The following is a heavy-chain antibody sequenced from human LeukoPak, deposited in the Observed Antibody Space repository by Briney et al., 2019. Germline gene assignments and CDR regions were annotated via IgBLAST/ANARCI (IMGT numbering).Heavy chain of an antibody. CDR3: GREKGGARRGVL. D-gene: IGHD3-3*01. V-gene: IGHV4-39*07. Sequence: PSETLSLTCTVSGGSISSSSYYWGWIRQPPGKGLEWIGSIYYSGSTYYNPSLKSRVTISVDTSKNQFSLKLTSVTAADTAVYSGGREKGGARRGVLGGQEPPAPV. J-gene: IGHJ4*02. CDR2: IYYSGST. CDR1: GGSISSSSYY.